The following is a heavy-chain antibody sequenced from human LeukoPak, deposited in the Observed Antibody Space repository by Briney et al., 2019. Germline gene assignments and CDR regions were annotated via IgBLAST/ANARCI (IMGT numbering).Heavy chain of an antibody. Sequence: GGSLRLSCAASGFTFSSYAMSWVRQAPGRGLEWVSAISGSGGSTYYADSVKGRFTISRDNSKNTLYLQMNSLRAEDTAVYYCAKFPRGGSEFDYWGQGTLVTVSS. CDR3: AKFPRGGSEFDY. V-gene: IGHV3-23*01. CDR1: GFTFSSYA. CDR2: ISGSGGST. J-gene: IGHJ4*02. D-gene: IGHD3-10*01.